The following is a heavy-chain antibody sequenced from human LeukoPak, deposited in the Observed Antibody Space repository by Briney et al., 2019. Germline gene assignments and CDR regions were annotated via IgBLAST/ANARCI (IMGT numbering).Heavy chain of an antibody. CDR3: AKKAGYDSMSIDY. CDR1: GYTFSSYA. CDR2: ISGSGGST. J-gene: IGHJ4*02. Sequence: GASLRLSCAASGYTFSSYAMSWVRQAPGKGLEWVSAISGSGGSTYYADSVRGRFTISRDNSKNTLYLQMNSLRAEDTAVYYCAKKAGYDSMSIDYWGQGTLVTVSS. D-gene: IGHD3-22*01. V-gene: IGHV3-23*01.